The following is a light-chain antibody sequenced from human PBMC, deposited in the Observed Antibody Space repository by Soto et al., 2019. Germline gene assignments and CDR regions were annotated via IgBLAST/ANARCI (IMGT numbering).Light chain of an antibody. CDR3: QQANSFPRR. V-gene: IGKV1-12*01. J-gene: IGKJ4*02. CDR2: AAS. CDR1: QAVSTW. Sequence: DIQMTPSPSFVSASVGDRVTITCRASQAVSTWLAWYQQKPGDAPKLLIYAASTFQSGVPSRFSGSGSGTDFTLTIRSLQPEDFATYYCQQANSFPRRFGGGTKVDIK.